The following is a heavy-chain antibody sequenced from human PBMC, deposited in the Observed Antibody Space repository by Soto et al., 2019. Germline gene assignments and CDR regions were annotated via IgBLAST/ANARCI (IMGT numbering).Heavy chain of an antibody. CDR2: ISSSSSTI. J-gene: IGHJ6*02. Sequence: GGSLRLSCAASGFTFSSYSMNWVRQAPGKGLEWVSYISSSSSTIYYADSVKGRFTISRDNAKNSLYLQMNSLRDEDTAVYYCARFGRGAVANPSYGMDVWGQGTTVTVSS. CDR3: ARFGRGAVANPSYGMDV. D-gene: IGHD6-19*01. CDR1: GFTFSSYS. V-gene: IGHV3-48*02.